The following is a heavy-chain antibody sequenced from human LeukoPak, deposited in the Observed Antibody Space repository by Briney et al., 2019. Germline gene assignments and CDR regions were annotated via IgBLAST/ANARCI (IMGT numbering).Heavy chain of an antibody. CDR3: AIHPTSMTRVTKGWFDP. Sequence: SETLSLTCTVSGGPITSYYWSWIRQPPGKGLQWIGYIYYTGSTNYNPSLKSRVTISVDTSKNQFSLKLTSVTAADTAVYYCAIHPTSMTRVTKGWFDPWGQGTLVTVSS. D-gene: IGHD4-17*01. V-gene: IGHV4-59*01. CDR2: IYYTGST. J-gene: IGHJ5*02. CDR1: GGPITSYY.